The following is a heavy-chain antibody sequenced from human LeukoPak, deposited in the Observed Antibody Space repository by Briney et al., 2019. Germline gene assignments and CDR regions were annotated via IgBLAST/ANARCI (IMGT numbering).Heavy chain of an antibody. CDR3: ARQAATMGRFYFDY. Sequence: GGSLRLSCAASGFTVSDNYMTWVRQAPGKGLEWVSSIYSAGATHYAESVKGRFTISRDNAKNSLSLQMNSLRAEDTAVYYCARQAATMGRFYFDYWGQGTLVTVSS. CDR1: GFTVSDNY. J-gene: IGHJ4*02. D-gene: IGHD5-24*01. V-gene: IGHV3-66*04. CDR2: IYSAGAT.